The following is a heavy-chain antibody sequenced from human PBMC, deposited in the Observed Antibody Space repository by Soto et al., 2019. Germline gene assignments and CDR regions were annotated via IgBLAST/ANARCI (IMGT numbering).Heavy chain of an antibody. J-gene: IGHJ3*02. D-gene: IGHD4-17*01. Sequence: EVQLVESGGGLVQPGGSLRLPCAASGFTFSSYDMHWVRQATGKGLEWVSAIGTAGDTYYPGSVKGRFTISRENAKNSLYLQMNSLRAGDTAVYYCARAGVYGSFDIWGQGTMVTVSS. CDR3: ARAGVYGSFDI. CDR2: IGTAGDT. V-gene: IGHV3-13*01. CDR1: GFTFSSYD.